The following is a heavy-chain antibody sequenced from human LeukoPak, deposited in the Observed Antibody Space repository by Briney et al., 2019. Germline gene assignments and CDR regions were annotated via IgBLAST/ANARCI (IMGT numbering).Heavy chain of an antibody. CDR3: ATSLGDI. J-gene: IGHJ3*02. Sequence: GGSLRLSCAASGFTFDDYAMHWVRQAPGKGLEWVSGISWNSGSIGYADSVKGRFTISRDNAKNSLYLQMNSLRAEDTALYYCATSLGDIWGQGTMVIVSS. V-gene: IGHV3-9*01. CDR2: ISWNSGSI. CDR1: GFTFDDYA. D-gene: IGHD7-27*01.